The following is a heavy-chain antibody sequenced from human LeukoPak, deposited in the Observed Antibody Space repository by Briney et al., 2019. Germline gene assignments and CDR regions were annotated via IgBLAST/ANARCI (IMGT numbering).Heavy chain of an antibody. CDR2: INHSGST. J-gene: IGHJ6*03. Sequence: SETLSLTCAVYGGSFSGYYWSWIRQPPGKGLEWIGEINHSGSTNYNPSLKSRVTISVDTSKNQFSLKLSSVTAADTAVYYCARMVVPAAMKGDYYYYMDVWGKGTTVTISS. CDR3: ARMVVPAAMKGDYYYYMDV. D-gene: IGHD2-2*01. V-gene: IGHV4-34*01. CDR1: GGSFSGYY.